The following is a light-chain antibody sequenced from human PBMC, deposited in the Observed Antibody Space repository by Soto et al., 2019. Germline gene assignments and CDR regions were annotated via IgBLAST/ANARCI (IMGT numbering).Light chain of an antibody. Sequence: AIRMTQSPSSLSASTGDRVTITCRASQGISSYLAWYQQKPGKAPKLLIYAASTLQSGVPSRFSGSGSGTDFTLTISCLQSEDFETYYCQQYYSYPQTFGQGTKVEIK. CDR2: AAS. J-gene: IGKJ1*01. CDR3: QQYYSYPQT. CDR1: QGISSY. V-gene: IGKV1-8*01.